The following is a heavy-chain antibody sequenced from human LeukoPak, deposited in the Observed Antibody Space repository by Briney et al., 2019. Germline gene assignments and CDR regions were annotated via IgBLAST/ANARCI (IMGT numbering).Heavy chain of an antibody. V-gene: IGHV4-39*01. Sequence: SGTLSLTCTVSGGSISSSSYYWGWIRQPPGKGLEWIGSIYYTGNTYYNASLKSRVTISIDTSNNQISLRLISVTATDTAMYYCARQTGSGLFTLPGGQGTLVTVSS. J-gene: IGHJ4*02. CDR3: ARQTGSGLFTLP. CDR2: IYYTGNT. D-gene: IGHD3/OR15-3a*01. CDR1: GGSISSSSYY.